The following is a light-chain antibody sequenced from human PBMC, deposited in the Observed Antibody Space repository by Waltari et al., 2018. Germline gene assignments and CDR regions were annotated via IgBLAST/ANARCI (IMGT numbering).Light chain of an antibody. CDR3: QQYDFFWT. Sequence: MTQSPSTLSASIGDRVTITCRASQSLGRLLAWYQQKPGKAPKLLIYEASSLGSGVPSRFSGSGSETEFTLTISSLQPDDFATYYCQQYDFFWTFGQGTKVEIK. CDR2: EAS. V-gene: IGKV1-5*03. CDR1: QSLGRL. J-gene: IGKJ1*01.